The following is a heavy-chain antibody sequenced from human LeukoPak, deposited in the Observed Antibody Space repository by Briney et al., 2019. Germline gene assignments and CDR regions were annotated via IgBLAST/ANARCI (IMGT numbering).Heavy chain of an antibody. J-gene: IGHJ4*02. CDR3: ARSSLYSSGWYVIDY. D-gene: IGHD6-19*01. CDR2: IYYSGST. CDR1: GGSFSSGSYY. V-gene: IGHV4-61*01. Sequence: PSETLSLTCTVSGGSFSSGSYYWSWIRQPPGKGLEWIGYIYYSGSTNYNPSLKSRVTISVDTSKNQFSLKLSSVTAADTAVYYCARSSLYSSGWYVIDYWGQGTLVTVSS.